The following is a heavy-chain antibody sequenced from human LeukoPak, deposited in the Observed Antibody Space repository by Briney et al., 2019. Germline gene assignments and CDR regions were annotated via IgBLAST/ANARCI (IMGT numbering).Heavy chain of an antibody. V-gene: IGHV1-8*03. CDR3: ARETRAAAVWFDP. Sequence: ASVKVSCKASGYTSTSYDINWVRQATGQGLEWMGWMNPNSGNTGYAQKFQGRVTITRNTSISTAYMELSSLRSEDTAVYYCARETRAAAVWFDPWGQGTLVTVSS. J-gene: IGHJ5*02. CDR1: GYTSTSYD. CDR2: MNPNSGNT. D-gene: IGHD6-13*01.